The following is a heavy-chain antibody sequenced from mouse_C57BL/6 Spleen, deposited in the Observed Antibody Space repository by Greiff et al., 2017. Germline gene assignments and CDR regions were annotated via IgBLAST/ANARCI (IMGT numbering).Heavy chain of an antibody. V-gene: IGHV1-12*01. D-gene: IGHD1-1*02. CDR2: IYPGNGDT. CDR3: ARKGLWFDY. Sequence: LQQSGAELVRPGASVKMSCKASGYTFTSYYMHWVKQTPRQGLEWIGAIYPGNGDTSYNQKFKGKATLTVDKSSSTAYMQLSSLTSEDSAVYFCARKGLWFDYWGQGTTLTVSS. J-gene: IGHJ2*01. CDR1: GYTFTSYY.